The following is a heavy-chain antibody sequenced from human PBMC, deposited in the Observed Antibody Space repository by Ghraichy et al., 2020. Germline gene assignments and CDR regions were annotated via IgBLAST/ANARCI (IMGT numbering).Heavy chain of an antibody. Sequence: GGSLRLSCAASGFTFSSYAMSWVRQAPGKGLEWVSAISGSGGSTYYADSVKGRFTISRDNSKNTLYLQMNSLRAEDTAVYYCAKLTMVRGYYYYGMDVWGQGTTVTVSS. CDR2: ISGSGGST. D-gene: IGHD3-10*01. CDR3: AKLTMVRGYYYYGMDV. V-gene: IGHV3-23*01. CDR1: GFTFSSYA. J-gene: IGHJ6*02.